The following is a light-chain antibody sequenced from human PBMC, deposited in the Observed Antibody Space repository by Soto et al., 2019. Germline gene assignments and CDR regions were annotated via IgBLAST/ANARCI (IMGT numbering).Light chain of an antibody. Sequence: EIVITQSPATLSVSQGERATLSCRASHSVSSNLAWYQQKPGQAPRLLIYGASTRATGIPARFSGSGSGTEFTLTISSLQSEDFAVYYCQQYNNLPLTFGGGTKVDIK. J-gene: IGKJ4*01. CDR3: QQYNNLPLT. V-gene: IGKV3-15*01. CDR1: HSVSSN. CDR2: GAS.